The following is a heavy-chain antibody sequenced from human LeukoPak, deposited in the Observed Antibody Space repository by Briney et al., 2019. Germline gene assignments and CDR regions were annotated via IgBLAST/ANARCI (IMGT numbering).Heavy chain of an antibody. CDR2: ISGSGGST. V-gene: IGHV3-23*01. CDR1: GFTFSSYS. D-gene: IGHD3-9*01. J-gene: IGHJ4*02. CDR3: AKDITTYYDILTGYSEEYYFDY. Sequence: GGSLRLSCAASGFTFSSYSMNWVRQAPGKGLEWVSAISGSGGSTYYADSVKGRFTISRDNSKNTLYLQMNSLRAEDTAVYYCAKDITTYYDILTGYSEEYYFDYWGQGTLVTVSS.